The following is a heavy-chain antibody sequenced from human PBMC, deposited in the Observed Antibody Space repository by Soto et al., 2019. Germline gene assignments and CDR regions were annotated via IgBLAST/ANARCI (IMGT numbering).Heavy chain of an antibody. CDR2: IYPGDSDT. CDR1: GYSFTSYW. Sequence: EVQLVQSGAEVKKPGESLKISCKGSGYSFTSYWIGWVRQMPGKGLEWMGIIYPGDSDTKYSPSFQGQVTISADKSISTAYLQWSSLKASDTAMYYCARRMREMSTARYWFDPWGQGTLVTVSS. CDR3: ARRMREMSTARYWFDP. V-gene: IGHV5-51*01. D-gene: IGHD1-26*01. J-gene: IGHJ5*02.